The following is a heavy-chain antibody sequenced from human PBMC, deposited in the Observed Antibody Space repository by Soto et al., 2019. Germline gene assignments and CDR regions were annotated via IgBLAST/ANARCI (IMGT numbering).Heavy chain of an antibody. CDR2: FSSDGSTT. Sequence: GFLRLSCAASGFTFSRYWMHCVRQAPGKGLVWVSRFSSDGSTTNYADSVKGGFTISRDSAKNTLFLQMNSLRAEDTAVYYCASSIAAAGTPAFGYWGRGTLVTGSS. J-gene: IGHJ4*02. V-gene: IGHV3-74*01. D-gene: IGHD6-25*01. CDR3: ASSIAAAGTPAFGY. CDR1: GFTFSRYW.